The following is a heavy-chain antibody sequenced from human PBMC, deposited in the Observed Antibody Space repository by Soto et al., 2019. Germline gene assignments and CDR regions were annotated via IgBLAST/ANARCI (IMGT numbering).Heavy chain of an antibody. J-gene: IGHJ3*02. V-gene: IGHV5-10-1*01. CDR3: ARPKARDVLDI. CDR1: GYKFTNYW. CDR2: IDPSNSYP. Sequence: PGESLKISCKASGYKFTNYWINWVRQIPGKGLEWMGRIDPSNSYPNYSPSFQGLVTISADKSTSTAYLQWSRLKASDSAMYYCARPKARDVLDIWGKGTMVTVAS.